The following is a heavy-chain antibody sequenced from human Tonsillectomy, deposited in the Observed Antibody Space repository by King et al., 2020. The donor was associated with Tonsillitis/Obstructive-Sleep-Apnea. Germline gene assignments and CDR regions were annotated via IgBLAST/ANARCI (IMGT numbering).Heavy chain of an antibody. CDR1: GGSFSGYY. Sequence: VQLQQWGAGLLKPSETLSLTCAVYGGSFSGYYWSWIRQPPGKGLEWIGEINHSGSTNYNPSLKSRITISVDTSKNQFSLKLSSVTAADTAVYYCASLLDFWSGYYPLYYMDVWGKGTTVTVSS. CDR2: INHSGST. CDR3: ASLLDFWSGYYPLYYMDV. V-gene: IGHV4-34*01. D-gene: IGHD3-3*01. J-gene: IGHJ6*03.